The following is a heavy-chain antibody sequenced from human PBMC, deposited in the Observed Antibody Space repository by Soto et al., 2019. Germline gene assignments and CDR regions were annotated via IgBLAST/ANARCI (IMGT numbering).Heavy chain of an antibody. J-gene: IGHJ4*02. V-gene: IGHV4-59*01. CDR2: IYYSGST. CDR1: GGSISSYY. CDR3: ARDVSDDSSGYLDY. Sequence: SETLSLTCTVSGGSISSYYWSWIRQPPGKGLEWIGYIYYSGSTNYNPSLKSRVTISVDTSKNQFSLKLSSVTAADTAVYYCARDVSDDSSGYLDYWGQGTLVTVSS. D-gene: IGHD3-22*01.